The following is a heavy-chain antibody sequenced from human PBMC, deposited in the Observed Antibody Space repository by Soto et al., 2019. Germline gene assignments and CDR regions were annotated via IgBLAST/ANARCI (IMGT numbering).Heavy chain of an antibody. V-gene: IGHV3-53*02. CDR2: IYSGGST. D-gene: IGHD3-22*01. CDR3: ARSYDSSGYYPGSFDY. J-gene: IGHJ4*02. CDR1: GFNITNNY. Sequence: EVQLVETGGGLIQPGGSLRLSCAASGFNITNNYMSWVRQAPGKGLEWVSFIYSGGSTYYADSVKGRFSISRDISKNTLFLQMNSLRAEDTAVDYCARSYDSSGYYPGSFDYWGQGTLVTVSS.